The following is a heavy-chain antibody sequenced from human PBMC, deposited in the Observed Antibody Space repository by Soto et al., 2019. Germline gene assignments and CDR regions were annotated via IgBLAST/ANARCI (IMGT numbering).Heavy chain of an antibody. J-gene: IGHJ6*03. V-gene: IGHV3-33*01. CDR1: GFTFSSYG. Sequence: QVQLVESGGGVVQPGRSLRLSCAASGFTFSSYGMHWVRQAPGKGLEWVAVIWYDGSNKYYADSVKGRFTISRDNSKNTLYLKMNSLRAEDTAVYYCARPSYYYYMDVWGKGTTVTVSS. CDR3: ARPSYYYYMDV. CDR2: IWYDGSNK.